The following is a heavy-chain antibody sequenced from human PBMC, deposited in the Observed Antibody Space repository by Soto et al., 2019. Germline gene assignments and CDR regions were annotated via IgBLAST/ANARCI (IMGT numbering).Heavy chain of an antibody. Sequence: QVQQQPWGAGLLKPSETLSLTCAVYAGSFSHYYWNWIRQSPGKGLEWIGKIKHSGSSNYNPSLRGRVSFSVDMSKNQFSLRLTSVTAADTAVYYCARGGSSDWQVALDIWGQGTMVTVSS. CDR1: AGSFSHYY. CDR2: IKHSGSS. D-gene: IGHD6-19*01. J-gene: IGHJ3*02. V-gene: IGHV4-34*01. CDR3: ARGGSSDWQVALDI.